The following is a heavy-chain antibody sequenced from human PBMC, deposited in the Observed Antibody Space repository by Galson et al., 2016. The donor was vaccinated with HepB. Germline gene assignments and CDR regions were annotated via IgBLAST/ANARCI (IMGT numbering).Heavy chain of an antibody. D-gene: IGHD3-16*02. CDR2: IKEDGSDK. CDR1: GFTFKNYW. CDR3: ARDLSYGSNWFDP. J-gene: IGHJ5*02. V-gene: IGHV3-7*01. Sequence: SLRLSCAASGFTFKNYWMTWVRQAPGRGLEWVANIKEDGSDKHYVDSVRGRFTISRDDSKNTVYLQMSSLRAEDTAIYFCARDLSYGSNWFDPRGQGTLVTVSS.